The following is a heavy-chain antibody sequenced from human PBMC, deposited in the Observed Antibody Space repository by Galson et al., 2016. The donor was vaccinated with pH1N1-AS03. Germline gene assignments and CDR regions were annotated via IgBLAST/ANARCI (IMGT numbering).Heavy chain of an antibody. Sequence: PVKVSCKASGYTFTSYYIHWVRQAPGQGREWMGIINPSDGNTNYAQRFQGRVTMTRDTSTSTVYMELSSLRSDDTAVYYCARVSAGLTGYYYAMDVWGQGTTVTVSS. D-gene: IGHD4/OR15-4a*01. V-gene: IGHV1-46*01. J-gene: IGHJ6*02. CDR1: GYTFTSYY. CDR2: INPSDGNT. CDR3: ARVSAGLTGYYYAMDV.